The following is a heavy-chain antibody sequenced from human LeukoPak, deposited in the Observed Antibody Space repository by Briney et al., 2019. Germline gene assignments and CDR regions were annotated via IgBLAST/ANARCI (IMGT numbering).Heavy chain of an antibody. V-gene: IGHV4-59*01. D-gene: IGHD3-16*01. CDR2: IHYSGKA. Sequence: SETLSLTCTVSGGSISGYYWTWIRQPPGKGLEWIGQIHYSGKADYNPSLRSRITISVDTYKNQMSLKLSSVTAADTAVYYFARFGVYYDMGVWGQGTTVTVS. CDR3: ARFGVYYDMGV. J-gene: IGHJ6*02. CDR1: GGSISGYY.